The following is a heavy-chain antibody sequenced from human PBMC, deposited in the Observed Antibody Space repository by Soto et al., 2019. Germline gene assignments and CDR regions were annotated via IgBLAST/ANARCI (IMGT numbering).Heavy chain of an antibody. J-gene: IGHJ4*02. CDR1: GFTLSSYG. CDR3: AKDRRAGGNYGFYSDF. Sequence: EVQLLESGGGLVQPGGALRLSCAASGFTLSSYGMTWVRQAPWKGLEWVSFSSATGAGTYYADSVKGRFTISRDNSNNTLYLQMTSLRADDTAVDYCAKDRRAGGNYGFYSDFWGQGALVIVSS. V-gene: IGHV3-23*01. CDR2: SSATGAGT. D-gene: IGHD1-7*01.